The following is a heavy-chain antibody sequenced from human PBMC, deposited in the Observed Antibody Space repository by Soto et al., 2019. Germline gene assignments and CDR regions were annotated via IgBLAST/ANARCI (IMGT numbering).Heavy chain of an antibody. CDR3: ARDKITGLFDY. Sequence: PSETLSLTCTVSGDSISSYYWSWIRQPPGTGLEWIGEINHSGSTNYNPSLKSRVTISVDTSKNQFSLKLTSVTAADTAVYYCARDKITGLFDYWGQGTLVTSPQ. V-gene: IGHV4-34*01. J-gene: IGHJ4*02. D-gene: IGHD2-8*02. CDR1: GDSISSYY. CDR2: INHSGST.